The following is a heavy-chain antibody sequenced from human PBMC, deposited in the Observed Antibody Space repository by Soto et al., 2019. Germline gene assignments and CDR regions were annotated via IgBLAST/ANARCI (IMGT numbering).Heavy chain of an antibody. V-gene: IGHV1-3*01. J-gene: IGHJ3*02. CDR1: GYTFTSYA. Sequence: ASVRVSCKASGYTFTSYAMHWVRQAPGQRLEWMGWINAGNGNTKYSQKFQGRVTITRDTSASTAYMELSSLRSEDTAVYYCARVGGIAAADAFDIWGQGTMVTVSS. D-gene: IGHD6-13*01. CDR2: INAGNGNT. CDR3: ARVGGIAAADAFDI.